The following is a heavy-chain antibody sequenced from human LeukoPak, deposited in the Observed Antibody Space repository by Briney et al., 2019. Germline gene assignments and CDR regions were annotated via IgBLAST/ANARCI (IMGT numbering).Heavy chain of an antibody. CDR1: GFTSSSSA. D-gene: IGHD3-10*01. CDR2: ISSNGGST. CDR3: VKDGSGSYYDY. J-gene: IGHJ4*02. V-gene: IGHV3-64D*06. Sequence: GGSLRLSCSPSGFTSSSSAMRWGRQGPGKGLEYVSAISSNGGSTYYADSVKGRFTISRDNSKNTLYHQMSSLRAEDTAVYYCVKDGSGSYYDYWGQGTLVTVSS.